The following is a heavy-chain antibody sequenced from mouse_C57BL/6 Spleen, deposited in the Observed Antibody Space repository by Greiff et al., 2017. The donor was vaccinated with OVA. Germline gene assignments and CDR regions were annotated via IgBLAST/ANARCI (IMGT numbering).Heavy chain of an antibody. CDR2: IDPSDSYT. Sequence: QVQLQQPGAELVKPGASVKLSCKASGYTFTSYWMQWVKQRPGQGLEWIGEIDPSDSYTNYNQKFKGKATLTVDTSSSTAYMQLSSLTSEVSAVYYCAGYSNYVFDYWGQGTTLTVSS. D-gene: IGHD2-5*01. J-gene: IGHJ2*01. CDR3: AGYSNYVFDY. V-gene: IGHV1-50*01. CDR1: GYTFTSYW.